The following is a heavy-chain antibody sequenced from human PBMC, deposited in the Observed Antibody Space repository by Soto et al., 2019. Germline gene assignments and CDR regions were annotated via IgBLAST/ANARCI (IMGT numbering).Heavy chain of an antibody. J-gene: IGHJ5*02. CDR1: GGSISSGGYY. CDR2: IYYSGST. Sequence: ASENLSLTCTVSGGSISSGGYYWSWIRQHPGKGLGGIGDIYYSGSTYYNPSLKSRVTISVDTSKNQFSLKLSSVTAADTAVYYCAREYYDILTGYSYRFDPWGQGTLVTVSS. V-gene: IGHV4-31*03. D-gene: IGHD3-9*01. CDR3: AREYYDILTGYSYRFDP.